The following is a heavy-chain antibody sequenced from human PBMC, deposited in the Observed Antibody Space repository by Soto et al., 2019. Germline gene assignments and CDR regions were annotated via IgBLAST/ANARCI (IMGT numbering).Heavy chain of an antibody. Sequence: GGSLRLSCAASGFTFSSYGMHWVRQAPGKGLEWVAVMSYDGTNKYYADYVKGRFTISRDNYKNTLYLQMNSLRGEDTAVYYCAKSGSSWYYYYGMDVWGPGATVTVSS. CDR2: MSYDGTNK. D-gene: IGHD6-13*01. V-gene: IGHV3-30*18. CDR1: GFTFSSYG. J-gene: IGHJ6*02. CDR3: AKSGSSWYYYYGMDV.